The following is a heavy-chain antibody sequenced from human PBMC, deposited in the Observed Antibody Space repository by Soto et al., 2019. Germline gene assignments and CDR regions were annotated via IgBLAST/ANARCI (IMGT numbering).Heavy chain of an antibody. CDR3: ARDLPPISTVYYYGMDV. J-gene: IGHJ6*02. V-gene: IGHV3-30-3*01. CDR1: GFTFSSYT. CDR2: ISNGGSIK. Sequence: PGGSLRLSCAASGFTFSSYTIHWVRQAPGKGLEWMAVISNGGSIKYYADSVKGRFTISRDNSKNTLYLEMNSLRVEDTAVYYCARDLPPISTVYYYGMDVWGQGTTVTVSS. D-gene: IGHD2-2*01.